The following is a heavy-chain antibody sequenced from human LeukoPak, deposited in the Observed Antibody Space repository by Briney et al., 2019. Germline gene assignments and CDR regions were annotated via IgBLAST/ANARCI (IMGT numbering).Heavy chain of an antibody. Sequence: PSQTLSLTCTVSGGSISSGSYYWSWIRQPAGKGLEWIGRIYTSGSTNYNPSLKSRVTMSVDTSKNQFSLKLSSVTAADTAVYYCARAAGPDYYDSSGYYYVGWFDPWGQGTLVTVSS. CDR3: ARAAGPDYYDSSGYYYVGWFDP. D-gene: IGHD3-22*01. CDR1: GGSISSGSYY. CDR2: IYTSGST. J-gene: IGHJ5*02. V-gene: IGHV4-61*02.